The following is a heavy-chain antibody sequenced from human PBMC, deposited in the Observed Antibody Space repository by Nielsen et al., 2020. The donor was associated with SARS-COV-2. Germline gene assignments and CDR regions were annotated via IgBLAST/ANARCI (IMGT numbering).Heavy chain of an antibody. CDR1: GFTFSSYA. CDR3: AKAGVLLWFGESDAR. D-gene: IGHD3-10*01. Sequence: GGSLRLSCAASGFTFSSYAMSWVRQAPGKGLEWVSAISGSGGSTYYADSVKGRFTISRDNSKNTLYLQMNSLRAEDTAVYYCAKAGVLLWFGESDARWGQGTLVTVSS. CDR2: ISGSGGST. J-gene: IGHJ4*02. V-gene: IGHV3-23*01.